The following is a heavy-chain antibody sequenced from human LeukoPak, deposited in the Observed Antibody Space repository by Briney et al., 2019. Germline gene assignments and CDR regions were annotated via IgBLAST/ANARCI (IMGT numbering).Heavy chain of an antibody. Sequence: NTSETLSLTCTVSSGSISSYCWAWIRQPAGKGLEWIGRIYGSGSANYNPSLTSRVTMSLDTSKNQVSLKLNSVTAADTAVYYCTRGHQGSTPHDAFDIWGQGALVTVSS. CDR2: IYGSGSA. CDR3: TRGHQGSTPHDAFDI. J-gene: IGHJ3*02. CDR1: SGSISSYC. V-gene: IGHV4-4*07. D-gene: IGHD5/OR15-5a*01.